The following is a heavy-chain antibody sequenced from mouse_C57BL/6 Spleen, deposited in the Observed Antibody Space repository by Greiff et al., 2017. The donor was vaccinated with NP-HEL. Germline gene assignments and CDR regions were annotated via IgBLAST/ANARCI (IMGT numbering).Heavy chain of an antibody. D-gene: IGHD2-4*01. Sequence: EVNLVESGGGLVKPGGSLKLSCAASGFTFSSYAMSWVRQTPEKRLEWVATISDGGSYTYYPDNVKGRFTISRDNAKNNLYLQMSHLKSEDTAMYYCARGGLRREGFDYWGQGTTLTVSS. CDR2: ISDGGSYT. CDR3: ARGGLRREGFDY. J-gene: IGHJ2*01. V-gene: IGHV5-4*03. CDR1: GFTFSSYA.